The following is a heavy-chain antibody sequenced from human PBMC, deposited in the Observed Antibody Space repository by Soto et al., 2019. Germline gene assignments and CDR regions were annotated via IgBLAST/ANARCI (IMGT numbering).Heavy chain of an antibody. V-gene: IGHV4-39*01. CDR2: IYFRGNT. D-gene: IGHD3-9*01. CDR1: GDSINSDKYY. CDR3: ARLEGLATISYYFDF. J-gene: IGHJ4*02. Sequence: QLQLQESGPGLVKPSETVSLTCSVSGDSINSDKYYWGWIRQPPGKGLEWIGSIYFRGNTYYNPYLQTRVTISLDKSKSQFSLKLNSVTAADSAVYFCARLEGLATISYYFDFLGQGALVTVSS.